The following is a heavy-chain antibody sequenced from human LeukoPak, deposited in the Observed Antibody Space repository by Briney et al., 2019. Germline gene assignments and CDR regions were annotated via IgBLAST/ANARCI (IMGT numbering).Heavy chain of an antibody. CDR3: ARVNFDWLRYYYYGMDV. D-gene: IGHD3-9*01. Sequence: GGSLRLSCAASGFTFSSYEMNWVRQAPGKGLECVSYISSSGSTIYYADSVKGRFTISRDNAKNSLYLQMNSLRAEDTAVYYCARVNFDWLRYYYYGMDVWGQGTTVTVSS. CDR1: GFTFSSYE. V-gene: IGHV3-48*03. CDR2: ISSSGSTI. J-gene: IGHJ6*02.